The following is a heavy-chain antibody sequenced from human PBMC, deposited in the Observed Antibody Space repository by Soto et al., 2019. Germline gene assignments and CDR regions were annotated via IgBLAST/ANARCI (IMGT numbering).Heavy chain of an antibody. V-gene: IGHV1-69*13. CDR1: GGTFSSYA. D-gene: IGHD6-6*01. J-gene: IGHJ3*02. CDR2: IIPIFGTA. CDR3: ARDDRTGVIAARPGAFDI. Sequence: SVKVSCKASGGTFSSYAISWVRQAPGQGLEWMGGIIPIFGTANYAQKFQGRVTITADESTSTAYMELSSLRSEDTAVYYCARDDRTGVIAARPGAFDIWGQGTMVTVSS.